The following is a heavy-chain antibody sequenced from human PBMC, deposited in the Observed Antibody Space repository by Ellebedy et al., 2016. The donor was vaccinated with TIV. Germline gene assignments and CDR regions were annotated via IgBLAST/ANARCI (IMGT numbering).Heavy chain of an antibody. CDR3: AKGTYSSSWSYYFDY. D-gene: IGHD6-13*01. V-gene: IGHV3-23*01. Sequence: GGSLRPSCAASGFTFSSYAMSWVRQAPGKGLEWVSAISGSGGSTYYADSVKGRFTISRDNAKNSLYLQMNSLRAEDTALYYCAKGTYSSSWSYYFDYWGQGTLVTVSS. CDR2: ISGSGGST. J-gene: IGHJ4*02. CDR1: GFTFSSYA.